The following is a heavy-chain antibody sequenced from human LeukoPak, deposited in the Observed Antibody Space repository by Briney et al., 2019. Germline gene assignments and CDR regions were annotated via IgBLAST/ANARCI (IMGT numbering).Heavy chain of an antibody. V-gene: IGHV3-21*01. CDR1: GFTFRSYS. CDR3: ARGWASEAFDY. CDR2: ISTSRSYI. J-gene: IGHJ4*02. Sequence: GGSLRLSCAASGFTFRSYSMNWVRQAPGKGLEWVSSISTSRSYIYYADSVKGRFTISRDNAKNSLYLQMDSLRAEDTAVYYCARGWASEAFDYWGQGTLVTVSS. D-gene: IGHD3-16*01.